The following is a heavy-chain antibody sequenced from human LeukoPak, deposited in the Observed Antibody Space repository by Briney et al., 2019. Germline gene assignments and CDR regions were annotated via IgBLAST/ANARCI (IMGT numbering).Heavy chain of an antibody. CDR1: GGSVSSSSYY. CDR3: ALTGTTEFDAFDI. J-gene: IGHJ3*02. D-gene: IGHD1-20*01. Sequence: SETLSLTCTVSGGSVSSSSYYWGWIRQPPGKGLEWIGNIYYSGNSYYNPSLKSRVTISEDKSKNQFSLKLSSVTAADTAVYYCALTGTTEFDAFDIWGQGTMVTVSS. CDR2: IYYSGNS. V-gene: IGHV4-39*07.